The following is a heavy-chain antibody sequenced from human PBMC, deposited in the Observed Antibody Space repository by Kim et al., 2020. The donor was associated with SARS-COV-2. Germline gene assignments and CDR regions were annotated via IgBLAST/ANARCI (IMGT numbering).Heavy chain of an antibody. Sequence: ESGKGRFTMSRNNAKNSLYLQRNSRRAEDTAVYYCAKSVPGRPIVYVDYWGQGTRVTVSS. CDR3: AKSVPGRPIVYVDY. V-gene: IGHV3-11*04. J-gene: IGHJ4*02. D-gene: IGHD3-10*01.